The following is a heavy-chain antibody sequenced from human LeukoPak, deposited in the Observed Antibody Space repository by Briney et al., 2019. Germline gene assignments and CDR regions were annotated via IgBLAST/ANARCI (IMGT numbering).Heavy chain of an antibody. CDR1: GFTFSSYA. CDR3: AKDNDYGDDIVVVPAALDY. D-gene: IGHD2-2*01. CDR2: ITCSGGST. J-gene: IGHJ4*02. V-gene: IGHV3-23*01. Sequence: QTGLSLRLSYAASGFTFSSYAMSCVRQARRKGLECVSAITCSGGSTYYADSLKDSFTIPRDIPKNTLHRPVNTLISEHTPVYYFAKDNDYGDDIVVVPAALDYWGQGTLVTVSS.